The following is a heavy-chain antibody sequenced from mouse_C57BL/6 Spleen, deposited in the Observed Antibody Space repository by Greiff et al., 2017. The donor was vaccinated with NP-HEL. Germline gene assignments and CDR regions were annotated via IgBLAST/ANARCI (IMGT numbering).Heavy chain of an antibody. CDR1: GYSFTDYN. J-gene: IGHJ4*01. Sequence: VQLKQSGPELMKPGASVKLSCKATGYSFTDYNIKWVKQRNGNSLEWIGVINPNYGTTSYNQKFKGKATLTVDKSSSTAYMQLNSLTSEDSAVYYCARRDSNYEGMDYWGQGTSVTVSS. CDR2: INPNYGTT. V-gene: IGHV1-39*01. CDR3: ARRDSNYEGMDY. D-gene: IGHD2-5*01.